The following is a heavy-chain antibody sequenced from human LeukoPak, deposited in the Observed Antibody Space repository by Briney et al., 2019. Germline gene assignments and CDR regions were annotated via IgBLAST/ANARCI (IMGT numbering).Heavy chain of an antibody. D-gene: IGHD3-9*01. CDR1: GFTFSGYT. Sequence: PGGSLRLSCAASGFTFSGYTMHWVRQAPGKGLEWVAFISSDGRYKSHADSVKGRCTISRDNSKNTLYLQMNSLRPEDTAVYYCAKGGGFDRLNYYYMDVWGKGTTVIISS. CDR3: AKGGGFDRLNYYYMDV. J-gene: IGHJ6*03. CDR2: ISSDGRYK. V-gene: IGHV3-30*04.